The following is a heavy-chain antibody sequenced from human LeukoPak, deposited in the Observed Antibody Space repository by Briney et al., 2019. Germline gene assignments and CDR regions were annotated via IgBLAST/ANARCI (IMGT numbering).Heavy chain of an antibody. CDR3: ARGAPESNYYGMDV. D-gene: IGHD1-14*01. J-gene: IGHJ6*02. V-gene: IGHV4-59*01. CDR2: IYYSGST. CDR1: GGSISSYY. Sequence: SETLSLTCTVSGGSISSYYWSWIRQPPGKGLEWIGYIYYSGSTNYNPSLKSRVTISVDTSKNQFSLKLSSVTAADTAVYYCARGAPESNYYGMDVWGQGTTVTVSS.